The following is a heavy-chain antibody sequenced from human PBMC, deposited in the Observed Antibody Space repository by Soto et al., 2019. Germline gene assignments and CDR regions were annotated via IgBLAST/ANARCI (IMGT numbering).Heavy chain of an antibody. D-gene: IGHD6-19*01. Sequence: QVELVESGGGVVQPGRSLRLSCEASGFTFSSYGMHWVRQAPGKGLEWVAAISHDGTDRYYANSVKGRFTISRDNSKNTLYLQMNSLRSEDTAIYYCPKGTAVDSQWFDPWGQGTLVTVSS. CDR1: GFTFSSYG. V-gene: IGHV3-30*18. CDR3: PKGTAVDSQWFDP. CDR2: ISHDGTDR. J-gene: IGHJ5*02.